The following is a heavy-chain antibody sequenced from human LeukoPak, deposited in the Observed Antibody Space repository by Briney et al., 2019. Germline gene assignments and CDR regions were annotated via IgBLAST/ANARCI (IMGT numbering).Heavy chain of an antibody. V-gene: IGHV4-61*01. D-gene: IGHD5/OR15-5a*01. CDR1: GGSVSGGSYY. J-gene: IGHJ4*02. Sequence: NPSETLSLTCSVSGGSVSGGSYYWSWIRQPPGKGLEWIGYFYYTGSTNYNPSLKSQVTISVDTSKNQFSLRLSSVTAADTAVYYCASGQFLVSNDYWGQGILVTVSS. CDR3: ASGQFLVSNDY. CDR2: FYYTGST.